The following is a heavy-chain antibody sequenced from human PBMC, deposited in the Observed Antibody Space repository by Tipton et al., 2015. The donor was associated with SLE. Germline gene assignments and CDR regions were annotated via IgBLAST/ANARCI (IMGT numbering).Heavy chain of an antibody. CDR2: INHSGSI. Sequence: TLSLTCTVSGGSISSHYWSWIRQPPGKGLEWIGEINHSGSINYNPSLKSRVTISVDTSKNQFSLKLSSVTAADTAVYYCARGYCSGGSCSYWYFDLWGRGTLVTVSS. V-gene: IGHV4-34*01. CDR3: ARGYCSGGSCSYWYFDL. D-gene: IGHD2-15*01. J-gene: IGHJ2*01. CDR1: GGSISSHY.